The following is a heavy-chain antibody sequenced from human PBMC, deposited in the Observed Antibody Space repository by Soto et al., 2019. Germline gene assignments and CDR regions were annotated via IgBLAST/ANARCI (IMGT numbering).Heavy chain of an antibody. CDR1: GFTFSSYG. Sequence: GGSLRLSCAASGFTFSSYGMSWVRQAPGKGLEWVSAISGSGGSTYYADSVKGRFTISRDNSKNTLDLQMNSLRAEDTAVYYCAKASGYNYGSVDYWGQGTLVTVSS. CDR3: AKASGYNYGSVDY. CDR2: ISGSGGST. V-gene: IGHV3-23*01. D-gene: IGHD5-18*01. J-gene: IGHJ4*02.